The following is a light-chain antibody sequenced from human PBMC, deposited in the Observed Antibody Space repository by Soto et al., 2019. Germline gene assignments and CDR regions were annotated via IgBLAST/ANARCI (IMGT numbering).Light chain of an antibody. J-gene: IGKJ4*01. V-gene: IGKV3-11*01. CDR3: QQRGD. CDR1: QSIRNF. CDR2: DAS. Sequence: EIVLTQSPATLSLSPGERATLSCRASQSIRNFLAWYQQQPGQAPRLLIYDASNRATGVPARFRGSGSGTDFTLTISSLEPEDFAVYYCQQRGDFGGGTKVEIK.